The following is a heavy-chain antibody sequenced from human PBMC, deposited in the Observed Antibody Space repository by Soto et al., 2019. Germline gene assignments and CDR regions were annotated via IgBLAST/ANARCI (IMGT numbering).Heavy chain of an antibody. CDR3: ARVQYCISTSCYQGSGWFDP. J-gene: IGHJ5*02. CDR1: GGSISSGGYS. V-gene: IGHV4-30-2*01. D-gene: IGHD2-2*01. Sequence: QLQLQESGSGLVKPSQTLSLTCAFSGGSISSGGYSWSWIRQPPGKGLEWIGYIYHSGSTYYDPSLKSRVTISVDRSKNQFSLKLSSVTAADTAVYYCARVQYCISTSCYQGSGWFDPWGQGTLVTVSS. CDR2: IYHSGST.